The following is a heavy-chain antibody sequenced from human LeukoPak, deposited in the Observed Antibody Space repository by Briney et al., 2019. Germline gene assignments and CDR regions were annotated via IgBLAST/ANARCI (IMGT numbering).Heavy chain of an antibody. CDR1: GGTFSSYA. Sequence: SVKVSCKASGGTFSSYAISWVRQAPGQGLEWMGGIIPIFGTANYAQKFQGRVTITADKSTSTAYMELSSLRSEDTAVYYCATTRYYYDSSDAFDIWGQGTMVTVSS. J-gene: IGHJ3*02. CDR3: ATTRYYYDSSDAFDI. D-gene: IGHD3-22*01. CDR2: IIPIFGTA. V-gene: IGHV1-69*06.